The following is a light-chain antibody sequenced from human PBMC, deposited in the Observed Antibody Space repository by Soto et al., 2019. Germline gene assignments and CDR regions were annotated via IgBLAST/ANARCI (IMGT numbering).Light chain of an antibody. J-gene: IGKJ5*01. CDR2: DAS. Sequence: EIVLTQSPATRSLSRGERATLSFRASQSVSSYLAWYQQKPGQAPRLLIYDASNRATGIPARFSGSGSGTDFTLTISSLEPEDFAVYYCQQRFNWQVTFGQGTRLEIK. CDR3: QQRFNWQVT. CDR1: QSVSSY. V-gene: IGKV3-11*01.